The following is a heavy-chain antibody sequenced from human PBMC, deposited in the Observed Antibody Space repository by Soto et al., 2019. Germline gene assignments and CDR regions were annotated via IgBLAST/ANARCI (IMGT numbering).Heavy chain of an antibody. CDR2: LSGSGGTT. CDR1: GVTFSNYA. D-gene: IGHD3-10*01. V-gene: IGHV3-23*01. J-gene: IGHJ4*02. Sequence: GSLRLSCTVSGVTFSNYAMNWVRQAPGKGLEWVSSLSGSGGTTYYADSVKGRFIISRDNSKNTLYLLMNSLRAEDTALYYCAKQRADYGSGADTFYFDSWGQGALLTVYS. CDR3: AKQRADYGSGADTFYFDS.